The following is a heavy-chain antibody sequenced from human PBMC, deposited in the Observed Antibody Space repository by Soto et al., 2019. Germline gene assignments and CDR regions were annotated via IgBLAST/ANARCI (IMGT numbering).Heavy chain of an antibody. CDR2: IYINGST. D-gene: IGHD5-12*01. CDR1: GFSVSSNY. CDR3: SGDASGYDEADWYHGVDV. V-gene: IGHV3-53*01. Sequence: PGGSLRLSCAASGFSVSSNYMSWVRQAPGEGLEWVAIIYINGSTDYADSVQGRFSVSRDIYKNTLFLQMNNLRAEDTAVYFCSGDASGYDEADWYHGVDVWGQGTTVTVSS. J-gene: IGHJ6*02.